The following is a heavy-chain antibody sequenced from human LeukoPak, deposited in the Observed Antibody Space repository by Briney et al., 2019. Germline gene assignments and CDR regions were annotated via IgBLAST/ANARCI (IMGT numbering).Heavy chain of an antibody. CDR1: GGTFSSYA. V-gene: IGHV1-69*04. J-gene: IGHJ6*02. D-gene: IGHD1-26*01. CDR2: IIPILGIA. CDR3: AKDSGLVGASNHGMDV. Sequence: SVKVSCKASGGTFSSYAISWVRQAPGQGLEWMGRIIPILGIANYAQKFQGRVTITADKSTSTAYMELNSLRAEDTALYYCAKDSGLVGASNHGMDVWGQGTTVTVSS.